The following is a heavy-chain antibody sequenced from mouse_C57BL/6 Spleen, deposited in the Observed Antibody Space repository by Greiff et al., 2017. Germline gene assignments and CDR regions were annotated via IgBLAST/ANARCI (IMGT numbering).Heavy chain of an antibody. CDR2: IYPSDSET. J-gene: IGHJ2*01. D-gene: IGHD3-2*02. CDR1: GYTFTSYW. CDR3: ARPLAAQVYDFDY. V-gene: IGHV1-61*01. Sequence: QVQLQQPGAELVRPGSSVKLSCKASGYTFTSYWMDWVKQRPGQGLEWIGNIYPSDSETHYNQKFKDKATLTVDKSSSTAYMQLSSLTSEDSAVYYCARPLAAQVYDFDYWGQGTTLTVSS.